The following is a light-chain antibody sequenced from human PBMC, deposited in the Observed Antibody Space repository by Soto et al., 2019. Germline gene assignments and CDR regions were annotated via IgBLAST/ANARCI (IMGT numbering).Light chain of an antibody. J-gene: IGKJ5*01. V-gene: IGKV3-11*01. CDR1: QSVSSY. Sequence: EIVLTQSPATLSLSPGERATLSFRASQSVSSYLAWYQQKPGQAPRLLIYDASNRATGISARFSGSGSGTDFTLTISSLEPEDFAVYYCQQRSNWEVTFGQGTRLEI. CDR3: QQRSNWEVT. CDR2: DAS.